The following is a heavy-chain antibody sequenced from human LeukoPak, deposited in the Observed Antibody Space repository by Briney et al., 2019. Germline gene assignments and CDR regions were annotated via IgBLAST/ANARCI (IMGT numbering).Heavy chain of an antibody. V-gene: IGHV5-51*01. Sequence: EALKIFCRGACYSFISYWIGCVRQMPRKGLEWMGFIYPGDSDSRYSPSFEGQVTISANKPISTAYLQWSTLKASDTAMYNCARQQGSRFDPWGQGALVTVSS. CDR3: ARQQGSRFDP. CDR1: CYSFISYW. CDR2: IYPGDSDS. J-gene: IGHJ5*02.